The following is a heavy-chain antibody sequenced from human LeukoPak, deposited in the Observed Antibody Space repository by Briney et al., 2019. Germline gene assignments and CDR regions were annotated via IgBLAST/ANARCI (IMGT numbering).Heavy chain of an antibody. CDR3: ARHAYYYESSGYFYPFHY. CDR1: GDSISTSSYY. Sequence: SETPSLTCTVSGDSISTSSYYWRWIRHPPGKHLEWIGPLNYGGSAYYNPSLKTRVTISVDTSKNQFSLRLHSVTAADTAVYYCARHAYYYESSGYFYPFHYWGQGTLLTVSS. J-gene: IGHJ4*02. D-gene: IGHD3-22*01. CDR2: LNYGGSA. V-gene: IGHV4-39*01.